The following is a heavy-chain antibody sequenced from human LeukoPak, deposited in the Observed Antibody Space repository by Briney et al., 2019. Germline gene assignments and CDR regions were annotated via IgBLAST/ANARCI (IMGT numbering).Heavy chain of an antibody. CDR1: GGTFSSYA. D-gene: IGHD3-9*01. V-gene: IGHV1-69*13. J-gene: IGHJ5*02. CDR2: IIPIFGTA. Sequence: PVKVSCKASGGTFSSYAISWVRQAPGQGLEWMGGIIPIFGTANYAQKFQGRVTITADESTSTAYMELSSLRSEDTAVYYCARSIRYFESSRVRWFDPWGQGTLVTVSS. CDR3: ARSIRYFESSRVRWFDP.